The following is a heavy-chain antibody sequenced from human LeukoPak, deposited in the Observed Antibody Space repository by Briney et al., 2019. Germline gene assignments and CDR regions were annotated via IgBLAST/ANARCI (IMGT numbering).Heavy chain of an antibody. V-gene: IGHV3-7*04. CDR1: KFTISNYW. CDR2: IKQDGSEK. Sequence: GGSLRLSCTASKFTISNYWMTWVRQAPGKGLEWVANIKQDGSEKYYVDSVKGRFTISRDNARNSLYLQMNSLRAEDTAVYYCARGLGGVDYWGQGTLVTVSS. D-gene: IGHD3-10*01. CDR3: ARGLGGVDY. J-gene: IGHJ4*02.